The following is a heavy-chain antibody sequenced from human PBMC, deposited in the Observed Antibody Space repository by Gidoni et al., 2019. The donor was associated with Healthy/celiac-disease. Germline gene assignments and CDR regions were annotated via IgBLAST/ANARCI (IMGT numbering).Heavy chain of an antibody. CDR3: ARDYCSGGSCYGWYYDY. V-gene: IGHV1-69*08. D-gene: IGHD2-15*01. J-gene: IGHJ4*02. Sequence: QVKLVQSGAEVKKTGSSVKVSCKASGGTFSSYTISWVRQAPGQGLEWMGRIMPILGIANYAQKFQVRVTITADKSTSTAYMELSSLRSEDTAVYYCARDYCSGGSCYGWYYDYWGQGTLVTVSS. CDR1: GGTFSSYT. CDR2: IMPILGIA.